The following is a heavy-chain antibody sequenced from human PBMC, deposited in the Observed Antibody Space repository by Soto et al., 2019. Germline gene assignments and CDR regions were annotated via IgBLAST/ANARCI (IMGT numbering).Heavy chain of an antibody. V-gene: IGHV3-30-3*01. Sequence: WGSLRLSCAASGFTFSSYAMHWVRQAPGKGLEWVAVISYDGSNKYYADSVKGRFTISRDNSKNTLYLQMNSLRAEDTAVYYCASYSWIQLWSPFDYWGQGTLVTVSS. CDR2: ISYDGSNK. D-gene: IGHD5-18*01. CDR3: ASYSWIQLWSPFDY. CDR1: GFTFSSYA. J-gene: IGHJ4*02.